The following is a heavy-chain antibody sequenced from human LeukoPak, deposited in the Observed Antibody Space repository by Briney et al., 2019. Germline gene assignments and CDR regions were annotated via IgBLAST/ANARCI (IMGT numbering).Heavy chain of an antibody. Sequence: SETLSLTCTVSGGSINSHYWSWIRQPQGKGLEWIGDIYYKGNTNYNPSLKSRVTISVDTSKNHLSLKLTSVLAADTAIYYCVRRDNTGWNYFDYWGQGILVTVSS. CDR1: GGSINSHY. D-gene: IGHD6-19*01. V-gene: IGHV4-59*08. J-gene: IGHJ4*02. CDR2: IYYKGNT. CDR3: VRRDNTGWNYFDY.